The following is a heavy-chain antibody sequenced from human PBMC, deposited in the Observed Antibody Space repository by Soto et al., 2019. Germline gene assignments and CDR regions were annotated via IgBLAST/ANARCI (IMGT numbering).Heavy chain of an antibody. V-gene: IGHV4-59*01. CDR1: GASITTYY. J-gene: IGHJ5*02. Sequence: SETLSLTCTVSGASITTYYWSWIRQPPGKGLEWIGYISYSGSTDYNPSLKSRVTISFDASKNQISLQVRSATAADAAVYYCARDLKEYCSDGKCNWLDPWGQGTLVTVSS. D-gene: IGHD2-15*01. CDR3: ARDLKEYCSDGKCNWLDP. CDR2: ISYSGST.